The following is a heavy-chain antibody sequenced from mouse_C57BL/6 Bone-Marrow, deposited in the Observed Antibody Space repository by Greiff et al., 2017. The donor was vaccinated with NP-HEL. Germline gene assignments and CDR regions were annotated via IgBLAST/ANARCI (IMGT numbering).Heavy chain of an antibody. Sequence: EVQLVESEGGLVQPGSSMKLSCTASGFTFSDYYMAWVRQVPEKGLEWVANINYDGSSTYYLDSLKSRFIISRDNAKNILYLQMSSLKSEDTATYYCARYYDGYYDYFDYWGQGTTLTVSS. CDR1: GFTFSDYY. CDR2: INYDGSST. V-gene: IGHV5-16*01. J-gene: IGHJ2*01. D-gene: IGHD2-3*01. CDR3: ARYYDGYYDYFDY.